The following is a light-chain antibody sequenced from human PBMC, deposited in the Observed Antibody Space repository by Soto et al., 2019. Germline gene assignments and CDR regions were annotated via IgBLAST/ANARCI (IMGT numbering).Light chain of an antibody. CDR2: ENS. J-gene: IGLJ3*02. CDR3: ESYESILSSVV. CDR1: ESNLGTGYV. V-gene: IGLV1-40*01. Sequence: QSVLTQPPSLSGAPGQRVSIFCSGAESNLGTGYVVHWYQQAPGKAPRLIIYENSLRPSGVPDRFSASKSGTSASLDITGLQAEDEADYFCESYESILSSVVFGGGTKVTVL.